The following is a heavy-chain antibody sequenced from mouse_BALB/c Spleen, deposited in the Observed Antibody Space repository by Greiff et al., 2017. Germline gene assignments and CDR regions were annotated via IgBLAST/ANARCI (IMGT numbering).Heavy chain of an antibody. CDR3: AREGTTATGAMDY. V-gene: IGHV2-9*02. Sequence: VKLVESGPGLVAPSQSLSITCTVSGFSLTSYGVHWVRQPPGKGLEWLGVIWAGGSTNYNSALMSRLSISKDNSKSQVFLKMNSLQTDDTAMYYCAREGTTATGAMDYWGQGTSVTVSS. D-gene: IGHD1-2*01. CDR1: GFSLTSYG. J-gene: IGHJ4*01. CDR2: IWAGGST.